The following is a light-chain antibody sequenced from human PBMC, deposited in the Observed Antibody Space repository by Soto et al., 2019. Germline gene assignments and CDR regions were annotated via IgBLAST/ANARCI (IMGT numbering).Light chain of an antibody. CDR2: DAS. J-gene: IGKJ1*01. Sequence: EIVLTQSPATLSLSPGERATLSCRASQSVSSYLAWYQQKPGQAPRLLIYDASNRATGIPARFSGSVSGTDFTLTISSLEPEDFAVYYCQQRINWPRTWTFGQGTKVEIK. V-gene: IGKV3-11*01. CDR3: QQRINWPRTWT. CDR1: QSVSSY.